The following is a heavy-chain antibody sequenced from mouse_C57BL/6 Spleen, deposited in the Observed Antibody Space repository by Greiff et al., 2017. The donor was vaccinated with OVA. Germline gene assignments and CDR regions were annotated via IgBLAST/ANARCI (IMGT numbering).Heavy chain of an antibody. Sequence: EVQLQQSGPELVKPGASVKISCKASGYSFTGYYMNWVKQSPEKSLEWIGEINPSTGGTTYNQKFKAKATLTVDKSSSTAYMQLKSLTSEDSAVYCSAKKIYYAMDYWGQGTSVTVSS. J-gene: IGHJ4*01. CDR2: INPSTGGT. CDR3: AKKIYYAMDY. CDR1: GYSFTGYY. V-gene: IGHV1-42*01.